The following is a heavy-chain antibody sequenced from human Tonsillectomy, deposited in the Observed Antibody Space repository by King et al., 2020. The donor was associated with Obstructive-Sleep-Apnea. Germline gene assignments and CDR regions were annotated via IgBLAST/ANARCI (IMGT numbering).Heavy chain of an antibody. J-gene: IGHJ4*02. Sequence: VQLVESGGGLVQPGVALRLSCAAAVLTFRRYSMNWVRQAPGKGLEWGSYISSSSSTIYYADSVTGRFTISRDNAKNSLYLQMNSLRAEDTAVYYCARQYSSSLYYFDYWGQGTLVTVSS. CDR1: VLTFRRYS. CDR2: ISSSSSTI. V-gene: IGHV3-48*04. CDR3: ARQYSSSLYYFDY. D-gene: IGHD6-6*01.